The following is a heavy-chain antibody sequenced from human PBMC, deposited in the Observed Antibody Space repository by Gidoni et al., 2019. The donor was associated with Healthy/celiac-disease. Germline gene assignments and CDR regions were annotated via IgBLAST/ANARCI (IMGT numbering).Heavy chain of an antibody. D-gene: IGHD2-15*01. CDR3: ARGRICSGGSCYSHYYYYYMDV. J-gene: IGHJ6*03. CDR2: IIPILGIA. Sequence: QVQLVQSGAEVKKPGSSVKVSCTASGGTFSSYALSWVRQAPGQGLEWMGRIIPILGIANYAQKFQGRVTITADKSTSTAYMELSSLRSEDTAVYYCARGRICSGGSCYSHYYYYYMDVWGKGTTVTVSS. CDR1: GGTFSSYA. V-gene: IGHV1-69*04.